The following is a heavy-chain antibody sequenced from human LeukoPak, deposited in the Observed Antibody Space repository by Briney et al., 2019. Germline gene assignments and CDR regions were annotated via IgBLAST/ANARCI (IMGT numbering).Heavy chain of an antibody. CDR1: GGTFSSYA. J-gene: IGHJ4*02. CDR2: IIPIFGTA. CDR3: ARVWAASWTALFDY. D-gene: IGHD3-16*01. V-gene: IGHV1-69*05. Sequence: GSSVKVSCKASGGTFSSYAISWVRQAPGQGLEWMGGIIPIFGTANYAQKFQGRVTMTRNTSISTAYMELSSLRSEDTAVYYCARVWAASWTALFDYWGQGTLVTVSS.